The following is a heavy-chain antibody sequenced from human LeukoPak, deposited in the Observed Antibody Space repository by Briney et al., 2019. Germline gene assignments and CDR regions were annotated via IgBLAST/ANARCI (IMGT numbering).Heavy chain of an antibody. J-gene: IGHJ4*02. CDR1: GFTFSDYY. CDR3: ARVRGGYSVDY. CDR2: ISTSGTTT. D-gene: IGHD3-10*01. Sequence: PGGSLRLSCAASGFTFSDYYMSWIRQAPGKGLEWISYISTSGTTTYYADSVKGRFTISRDDAKNSLYLQMNSLRADDTALYYCARVRGGYSVDYWGQGTLVTVSS. V-gene: IGHV3-11*04.